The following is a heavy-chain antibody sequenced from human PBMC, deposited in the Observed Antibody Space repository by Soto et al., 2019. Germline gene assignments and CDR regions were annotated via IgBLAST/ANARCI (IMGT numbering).Heavy chain of an antibody. CDR3: ARDLGVVVINHLDY. CDR2: ISSSSSYI. J-gene: IGHJ4*02. D-gene: IGHD3-22*01. V-gene: IGHV3-21*01. CDR1: GFTFSSYS. Sequence: PGGSLRLSCAASGFTFSSYSMNWVRQAPGKGLEWVSSISSSSSYIYYADSVKGRFTISRDNAKNSLYLQMNSLRAEDTAVYYCARDLGVVVINHLDYWGQGTLVTVSS.